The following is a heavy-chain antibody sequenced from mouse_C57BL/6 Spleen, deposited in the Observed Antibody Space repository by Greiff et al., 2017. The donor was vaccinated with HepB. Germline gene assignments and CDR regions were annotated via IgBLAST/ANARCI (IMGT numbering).Heavy chain of an antibody. CDR1: GFTFSNYW. CDR2: IRLKSDNYAT. D-gene: IGHD1-1*01. CDR3: TEGYGSSLFAY. J-gene: IGHJ3*01. Sequence: EVHLVESGGGLVQPGGSMKLSCVASGFTFSNYWMNWVRQSPEKGLEWVAQIRLKSDNYATHYAESVKGRFTISRDDSKSSVYLQMNNLRAEDTGIYYCTEGYGSSLFAYWGQGTLVTVSA. V-gene: IGHV6-3*01.